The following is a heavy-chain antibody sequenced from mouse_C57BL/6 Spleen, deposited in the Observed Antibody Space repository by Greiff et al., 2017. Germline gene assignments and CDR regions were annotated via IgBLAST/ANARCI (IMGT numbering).Heavy chain of an antibody. Sequence: VQLQQSGAELVRPGASVTLSCKASGYTFTDYEMHWVKQTPVHGLDWIGAIDPETGGTAYNQKFKGKAILTADKSSSTAYMELRSLTSEDSAVYYCTPLVLRSAWFAYWGQGTLVTVSA. V-gene: IGHV1-15*01. CDR3: TPLVLRSAWFAY. J-gene: IGHJ3*01. CDR2: IDPETGGT. CDR1: GYTFTDYE. D-gene: IGHD1-1*01.